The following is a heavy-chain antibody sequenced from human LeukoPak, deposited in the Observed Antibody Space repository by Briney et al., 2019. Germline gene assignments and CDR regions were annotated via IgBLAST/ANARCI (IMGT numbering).Heavy chain of an antibody. D-gene: IGHD2-2*01. Sequence: SETLSLTCTVSGGSISSGGYYWSWIRQHPGKGLEWIGYIYYSGSTYYSPSLESRVTVSVDTSKNQFSLKLSSVTAADTAVYYCAREYDIVVVGDWFDPWGQGTLVTVSS. CDR2: IYYSGST. V-gene: IGHV4-31*03. J-gene: IGHJ5*02. CDR3: AREYDIVVVGDWFDP. CDR1: GGSISSGGYY.